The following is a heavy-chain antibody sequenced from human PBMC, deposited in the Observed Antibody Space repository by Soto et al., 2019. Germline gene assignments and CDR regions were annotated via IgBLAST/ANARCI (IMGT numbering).Heavy chain of an antibody. CDR3: AKDPRWDPDAFGI. V-gene: IGHV3-74*01. D-gene: IGHD1-26*01. CDR2: INSDGSST. J-gene: IGHJ3*02. Sequence: GGSLRLSCAASGFTFSSYWMHWVRQAPGKGLVWVSRINSDGSSTSYADSVKGRFTISRDNSKNTLYLQMNSLRAEDTAVYYCAKDPRWDPDAFGIWGQGTMVTVSS. CDR1: GFTFSSYW.